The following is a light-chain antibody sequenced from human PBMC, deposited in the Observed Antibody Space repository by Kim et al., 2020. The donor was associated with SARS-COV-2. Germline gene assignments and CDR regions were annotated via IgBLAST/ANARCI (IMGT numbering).Light chain of an antibody. J-gene: IGLJ3*02. CDR2: EDY. V-gene: IGLV6-57*01. Sequence: GKTVTISCNRSSGNIASNFVQWYQQRPGSSPTIVIYEDYQRPSGVPDLFAGSIDRSANSASLTISGLKTEDEADYYCQSYDATHQVFGGGTQLPV. CDR1: SGNIASNF. CDR3: QSYDATHQV.